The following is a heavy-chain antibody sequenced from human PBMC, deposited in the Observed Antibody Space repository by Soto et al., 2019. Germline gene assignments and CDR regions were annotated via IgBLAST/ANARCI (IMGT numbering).Heavy chain of an antibody. J-gene: IGHJ4*02. CDR1: GGSISSGGYS. Sequence: PSETLSLTCAVSGGSISSGGYSWSWIRQPPGKGLEWIGYIYHSGSTYYNPSLKSRVTISVDRSKNQFSLKLSSVTAEDTAVYYCARATGSNYPFDYWGQGSLVTVSS. CDR2: IYHSGST. V-gene: IGHV4-30-2*01. D-gene: IGHD4-4*01. CDR3: ARATGSNYPFDY.